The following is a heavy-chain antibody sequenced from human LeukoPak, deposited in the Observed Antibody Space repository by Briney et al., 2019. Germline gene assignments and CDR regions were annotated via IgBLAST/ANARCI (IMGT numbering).Heavy chain of an antibody. Sequence: GASVKVSCKASGYTFTGYYMHWVRQAPGQGLEWMGWINPNSGGTNYAQKFQGRVTMTRDTSISTAYMELSRLRSDDTAVYYCARDRETKGRWFDPWGQGTLVTVSS. CDR3: ARDRETKGRWFDP. D-gene: IGHD1-26*01. CDR2: INPNSGGT. V-gene: IGHV1-2*02. CDR1: GYTFTGYY. J-gene: IGHJ5*02.